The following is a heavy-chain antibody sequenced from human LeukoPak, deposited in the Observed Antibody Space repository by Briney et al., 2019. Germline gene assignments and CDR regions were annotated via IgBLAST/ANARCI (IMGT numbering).Heavy chain of an antibody. CDR3: AREKGDSSGYYDY. J-gene: IGHJ4*02. V-gene: IGHV1-2*02. D-gene: IGHD3-22*01. CDR2: INPNSGGT. Sequence: GASVKVSCKASGYTFTGYYMHWVRQAPGQGLEWMGWINPNSGGTNYAQKFQGRVTMTRDTSISTAYMELSRLRSDDTAVYYCAREKGDSSGYYDYWGQGTLVTVSS. CDR1: GYTFTGYY.